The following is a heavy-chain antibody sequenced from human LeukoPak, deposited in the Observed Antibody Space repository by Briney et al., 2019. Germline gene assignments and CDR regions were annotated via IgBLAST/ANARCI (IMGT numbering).Heavy chain of an antibody. CDR3: ANIPLPAAMRLEVDY. CDR1: GFTVSSNY. CDR2: IYSGGTT. D-gene: IGHD2-2*01. Sequence: GGSLRLSCAASGFTVSSNYMNWVRQAPGKGLEWVSVIYSGGTTYYADSVKGRFSISRDNSKNTLWLQMNSLRAEDTAVYYCANIPLPAAMRLEVDYWGQGTLVTVSS. J-gene: IGHJ4*02. V-gene: IGHV3-53*05.